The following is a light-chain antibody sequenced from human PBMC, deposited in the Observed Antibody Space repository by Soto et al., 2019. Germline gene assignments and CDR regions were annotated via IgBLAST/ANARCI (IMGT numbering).Light chain of an antibody. Sequence: VVMTQSPLSLPVTPGEPASISCRSSHSLLHSNGYNYLDWYLQKSGQSPQLLIYLGSTRASGVPDRFNGSGSGTDFTLKIGRVEAEDVGVYYCMQPLHTPWTFGQGTKVDIK. CDR2: LGS. V-gene: IGKV2-28*01. CDR3: MQPLHTPWT. J-gene: IGKJ1*01. CDR1: HSLLHSNGYNY.